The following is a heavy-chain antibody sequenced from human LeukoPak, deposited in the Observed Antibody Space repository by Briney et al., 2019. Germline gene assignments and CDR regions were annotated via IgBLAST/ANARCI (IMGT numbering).Heavy chain of an antibody. Sequence: GASVKVSCKASGGTFSSYAISWVRQAPGQGAEWMGGIIPIFGTANYAQKLQGRVTITTDESTSTAYMELSSLRSEDTAVYYCARAPLTHIVVVVAYTPPYFDYWGQGTLVTVSS. V-gene: IGHV1-69*05. D-gene: IGHD2-15*01. CDR2: IIPIFGTA. J-gene: IGHJ4*02. CDR1: GGTFSSYA. CDR3: ARAPLTHIVVVVAYTPPYFDY.